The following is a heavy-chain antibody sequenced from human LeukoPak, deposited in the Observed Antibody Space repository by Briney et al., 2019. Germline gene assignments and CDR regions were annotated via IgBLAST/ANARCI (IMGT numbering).Heavy chain of an antibody. CDR1: GFTFSSYG. V-gene: IGHV3-33*01. CDR2: IWYDGSNK. Sequence: TGGSLRLSCAASGFTFSSYGMHWVRQAPGKGLEWVAVIWYDGSNKYYADSVKGRFTISRDNSKSTLYLQMNSLRAEDTAVYYCARGDSSSACFDYWGQGTLVTVSS. J-gene: IGHJ4*02. D-gene: IGHD6-19*01. CDR3: ARGDSSSACFDY.